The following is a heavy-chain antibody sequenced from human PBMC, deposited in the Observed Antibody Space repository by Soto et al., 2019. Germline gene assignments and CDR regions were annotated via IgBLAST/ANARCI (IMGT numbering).Heavy chain of an antibody. CDR2: IKQDGSER. CDR3: VRGGGTED. D-gene: IGHD2-8*02. V-gene: IGHV3-7*04. Sequence: EVQLVESGGGLVQPGGSLKLSCAASGFTFSSYWMSWVRQAPGKGLEWVANIKQDGSERYYVDSVKGRFTISRDNAKNSLYLQMNSRRAEDTAVYYCVRGGGTEDWGQGTLVTVSS. CDR1: GFTFSSYW. J-gene: IGHJ4*02.